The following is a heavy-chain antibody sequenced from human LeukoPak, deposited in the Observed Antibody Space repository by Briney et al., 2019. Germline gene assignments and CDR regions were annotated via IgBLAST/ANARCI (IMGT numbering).Heavy chain of an antibody. CDR1: GYTFTSYG. D-gene: IGHD2-8*01. CDR2: ISAYNGNT. Sequence: ASVKVSCKASGYTFTSYGISWVRQAPGQGLEWMGWISAYNGNTNYAQKLQGRVTMTRDTSISTAYMELSRLRSDDTAVYYCARDRATRKGYCTNGVCFGDYWGQGTLVTVSS. V-gene: IGHV1-18*01. CDR3: ARDRATRKGYCTNGVCFGDY. J-gene: IGHJ4*02.